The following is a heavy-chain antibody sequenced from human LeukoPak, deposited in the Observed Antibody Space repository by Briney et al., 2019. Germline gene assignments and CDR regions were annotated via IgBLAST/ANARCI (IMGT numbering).Heavy chain of an antibody. CDR1: GYTFTSYG. J-gene: IGHJ4*02. V-gene: IGHV7-4-1*02. D-gene: IGHD5-18*01. Sequence: ASVKVSCKASGYTFTSYGISWVRQAPGQGLEWMGWINTNTGNPTYAQGFTGRFVFSLDTSVSTAYLQISSLKAEDTAVYYCARDLPPPDTAMVGDYWGQGTLVTVSS. CDR2: INTNTGNP. CDR3: ARDLPPPDTAMVGDY.